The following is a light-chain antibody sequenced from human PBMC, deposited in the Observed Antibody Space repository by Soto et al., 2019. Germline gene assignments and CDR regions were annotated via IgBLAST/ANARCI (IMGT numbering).Light chain of an antibody. Sequence: QSALPEPASLSCSPGQSITISCTGTSSDVGGYIYVSWYQQHPGKAPKLMIYDVTSRPSGVSYRFSGSKSGNTASLTISGLQAEEEADYYCSSYTTSSYYVFGTGTKVTVL. CDR3: SSYTTSSYYV. J-gene: IGLJ1*01. V-gene: IGLV2-14*01. CDR2: DVT. CDR1: SSDVGGYIY.